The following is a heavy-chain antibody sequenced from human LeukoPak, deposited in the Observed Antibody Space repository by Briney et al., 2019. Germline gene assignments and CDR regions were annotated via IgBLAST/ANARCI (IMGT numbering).Heavy chain of an antibody. CDR1: RASFSGYF. Sequence: PSETLSLTCAVYRASFSGYFWSWIRQSPGKGLEWIGEINHSGSTNYNPSLKSRVTMSVDPSKNQFSLKLNSVTAADTAVYYCTRSRGSLNDDTSDYWGQGTLVTVSS. CDR3: TRSRGSLNDDTSDY. J-gene: IGHJ4*02. V-gene: IGHV4-34*01. CDR2: INHSGST. D-gene: IGHD1-26*01.